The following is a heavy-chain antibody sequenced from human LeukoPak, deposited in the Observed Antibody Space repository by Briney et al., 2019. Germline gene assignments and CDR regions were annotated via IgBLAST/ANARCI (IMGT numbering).Heavy chain of an antibody. CDR2: FYCSGST. J-gene: IGHJ5*02. V-gene: IGHV4-30-4*01. CDR3: ARPYYYDSRIDP. CDR1: GGSISSGDYY. D-gene: IGHD3-22*01. Sequence: SSETLSLTCTVSGGSISSGDYYWSWIRQPPGKGLEWIGYFYCSGSTYYNPSLKSRVTISVDTSKNQFSLKLSSVTAADTAVYYCARPYYYDSRIDPWGQGTLVTVSS.